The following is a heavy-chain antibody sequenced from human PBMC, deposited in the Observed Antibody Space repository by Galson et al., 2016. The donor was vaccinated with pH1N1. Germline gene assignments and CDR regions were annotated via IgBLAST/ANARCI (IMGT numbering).Heavy chain of an antibody. CDR1: GGSVSSGDYY. V-gene: IGHV4-30-4*01. D-gene: IGHD3-16*02. Sequence: VSGGSVSSGDYYWSWIRQPPGRGLEWIGDISYSGSAYYKPSLKSRVTISVDTSKDQFSLKLSSVTAADTAVCYCARETFYDYIWESHREYQYNGMDVWGQGTTVIVSS. J-gene: IGHJ6*02. CDR2: ISYSGSA. CDR3: ARETFYDYIWESHREYQYNGMDV.